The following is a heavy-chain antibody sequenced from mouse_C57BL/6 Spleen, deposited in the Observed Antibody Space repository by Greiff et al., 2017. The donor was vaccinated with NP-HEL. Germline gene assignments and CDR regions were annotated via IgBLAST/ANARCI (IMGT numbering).Heavy chain of an antibody. CDR3: ASQGGWDSFAY. V-gene: IGHV5-12*01. CDR1: GFTFSDYY. D-gene: IGHD4-1*01. CDR2: ISNGGGST. J-gene: IGHJ3*01. Sequence: EVKLMESGGGLVQPGGSLKLSCAASGFTFSDYYMYWVRQTPEKRLEWVAYISNGGGSTYYPDTVKGRFTISRDNAKNTLYLQMSRLKSEDTAMYYCASQGGWDSFAYWGQGTLVTVSA.